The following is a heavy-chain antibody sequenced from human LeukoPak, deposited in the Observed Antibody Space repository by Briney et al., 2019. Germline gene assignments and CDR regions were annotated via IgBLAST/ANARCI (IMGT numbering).Heavy chain of an antibody. J-gene: IGHJ4*02. CDR1: GGSISSNSYY. D-gene: IGHD2-15*01. CDR3: ARDSPPAYCSGGSCYFDY. CDR2: IYTSGST. Sequence: PSETLSLTCTVSGGSISSNSYYWSWIRQPAGKGLEWIGRIYTSGSTDYNPSLKSRVTISKDTSKNEFSLKLSSVTAADMAVYYCARDSPPAYCSGGSCYFDYWGQGTLVTVSS. V-gene: IGHV4-61*02.